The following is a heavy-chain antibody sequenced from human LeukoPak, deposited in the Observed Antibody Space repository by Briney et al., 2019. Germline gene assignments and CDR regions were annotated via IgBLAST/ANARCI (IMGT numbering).Heavy chain of an antibody. CDR1: GGTFSSYA. Sequence: ASVKVSCKASGGTFSSYAISWVRQAPGQGLEWMGGIIPIFGTANYAQKSQGRVTITADESTSTAYMELSSLRSGDTAVYYCARAPKSREFDPWGQGTLVTVSS. CDR3: ARAPKSREFDP. CDR2: IIPIFGTA. V-gene: IGHV1-69*13. J-gene: IGHJ5*02.